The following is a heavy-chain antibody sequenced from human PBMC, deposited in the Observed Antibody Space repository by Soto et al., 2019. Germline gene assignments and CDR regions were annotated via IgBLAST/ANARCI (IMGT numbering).Heavy chain of an antibody. Sequence: SETLSLTCAVSSGSISSSNWWSWVRQPPGKGLEWIGEIYHSGSTNYNPSLKSRVTISVDKSKNQFSLKLSSVTAADTAVYYCARAGYSSSRWFDPWGQGTLVTVSS. CDR1: SGSISSSNW. D-gene: IGHD6-6*01. V-gene: IGHV4-4*02. J-gene: IGHJ5*02. CDR3: ARAGYSSSRWFDP. CDR2: IYHSGST.